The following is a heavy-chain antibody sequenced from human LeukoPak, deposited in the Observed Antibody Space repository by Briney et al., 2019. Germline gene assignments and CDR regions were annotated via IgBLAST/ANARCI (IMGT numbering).Heavy chain of an antibody. Sequence: ASVKVSCKASGYTFTGYYMHWVRQAPGQGLEWMGWINPNSGGTNYAQKFQGRVTMTRDTSISTAYMELSRLRPDDTAVYYCARDPTYYYDSSGQDAFDIWGQGTMVTVSS. V-gene: IGHV1-2*02. CDR2: INPNSGGT. CDR1: GYTFTGYY. CDR3: ARDPTYYYDSSGQDAFDI. D-gene: IGHD3-22*01. J-gene: IGHJ3*02.